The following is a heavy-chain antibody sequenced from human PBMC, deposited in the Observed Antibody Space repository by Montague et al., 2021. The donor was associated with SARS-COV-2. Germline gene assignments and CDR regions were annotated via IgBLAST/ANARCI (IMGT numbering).Heavy chain of an antibody. D-gene: IGHD6-13*01. CDR3: ARDLEGIAAAGTGGFDY. Sequence: SLRLSCAASGFTFSSYWMHWVRQAPGKGLVWVSRINSDGSSTSYADSVKGRFTISRDNAENTLYLQMNSLRAEGTAVYYCARDLEGIAAAGTGGFDYWGQGTLVTVSS. CDR2: INSDGSST. V-gene: IGHV3-74*01. J-gene: IGHJ4*02. CDR1: GFTFSSYW.